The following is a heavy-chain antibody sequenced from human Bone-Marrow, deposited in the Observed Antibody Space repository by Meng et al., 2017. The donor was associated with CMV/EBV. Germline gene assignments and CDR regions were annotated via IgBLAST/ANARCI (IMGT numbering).Heavy chain of an antibody. D-gene: IGHD3-3*01. J-gene: IGHJ4*02. CDR3: ARDARFLECPDY. V-gene: IGHV3-15*01. CDR2: IKSKTDGGTT. CDR1: GFTFSNAW. Sequence: GEFLKISCAASGFTFSNAWMSWVRQAPGKGLEWVGRIKSKTDGGTTDYAAPVKGRFTISRDDSKTTLYLQMNSLKTEDTAVYYCARDARFLECPDYWGQGTLVTVSS.